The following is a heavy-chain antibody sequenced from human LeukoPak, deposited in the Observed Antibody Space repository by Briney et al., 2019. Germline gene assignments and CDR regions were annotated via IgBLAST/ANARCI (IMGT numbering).Heavy chain of an antibody. CDR1: GGSFSGYY. Sequence: SETLSLTCAVYGGSFSGYYWSWIRQPPGKGLEWIGYIYHSGSTYYNPSLKSRVTISVDRSKNQFSLKLSSVTAADTAVYYCARESNNGGAFDIWGQGTMVTVSS. CDR2: IYHSGST. D-gene: IGHD1/OR15-1a*01. CDR3: ARESNNGGAFDI. V-gene: IGHV4-30-2*01. J-gene: IGHJ3*02.